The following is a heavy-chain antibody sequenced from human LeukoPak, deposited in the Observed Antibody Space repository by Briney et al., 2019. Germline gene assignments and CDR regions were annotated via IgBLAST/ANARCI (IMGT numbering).Heavy chain of an antibody. D-gene: IGHD2-21*02. V-gene: IGHV3-23*01. CDR3: AKGGAAMTDAPHGDVVTTTLDGFDI. Sequence: GGSLRLSCVASGFAFSAFAISWVRQAPGKGLEWVSAVSGSGGRTFYAGSVRGRFTISRDNSKKTVFLQMDSLRAEDTAVYYCAKGGAAMTDAPHGDVVTTTLDGFDIWGQGTMVTVSS. CDR1: GFAFSAFA. J-gene: IGHJ3*02. CDR2: VSGSGGRT.